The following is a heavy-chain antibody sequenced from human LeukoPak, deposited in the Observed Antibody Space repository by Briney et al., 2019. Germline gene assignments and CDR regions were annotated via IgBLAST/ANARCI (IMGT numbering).Heavy chain of an antibody. J-gene: IGHJ4*02. D-gene: IGHD5-12*01. CDR3: ARAYSRESGYDFVFGY. CDR1: GFTFSDYG. Sequence: GTSLRLSCAASGFTFSDYGMHWVRQAPGKGLEWVAVIRYDGSTIYYADSVKGRFTISRGDSKKTLYLQMDSLRAEDTAVYYCARAYSRESGYDFVFGYWGQGTLVTVSS. V-gene: IGHV3-33*01. CDR2: IRYDGSTI.